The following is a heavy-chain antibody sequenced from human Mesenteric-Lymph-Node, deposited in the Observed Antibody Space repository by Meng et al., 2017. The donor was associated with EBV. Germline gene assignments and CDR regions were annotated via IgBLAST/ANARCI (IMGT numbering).Heavy chain of an antibody. Sequence: VQVVEPGGCLVQPGGFLRLSCAASGFSVSTYYMSWVRQATGKGLEWLSVLFSDGNTYYADSVKGRFTISRDNSKNTLYLQMDSLRTEYTAVYYCAREGNWFDPWGQGTLVTVSS. CDR2: LFSDGNT. V-gene: IGHV3-53*01. CDR1: GFSVSTYY. J-gene: IGHJ5*02. D-gene: IGHD3-10*01. CDR3: AREGNWFDP.